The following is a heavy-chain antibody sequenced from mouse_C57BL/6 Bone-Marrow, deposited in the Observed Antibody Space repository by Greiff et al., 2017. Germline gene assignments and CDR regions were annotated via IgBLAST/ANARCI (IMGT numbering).Heavy chain of an antibody. V-gene: IGHV5-12*01. J-gene: IGHJ3*01. CDR1: GFTFSDYY. D-gene: IGHD2-4*01. Sequence: EVQGVESGGGLVQPGGSLKLSCAASGFTFSDYYMYWVRQTPEKRLEWVAYISNGGGSTYYPDTVKGRFTISRDNAKNTLYLQMSRLKSEDTAMYYCAYDYDGEFAYWGQGTLVTVSA. CDR3: AYDYDGEFAY. CDR2: ISNGGGST.